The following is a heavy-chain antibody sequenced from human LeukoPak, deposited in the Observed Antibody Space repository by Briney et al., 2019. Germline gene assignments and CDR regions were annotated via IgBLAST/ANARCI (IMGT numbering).Heavy chain of an antibody. CDR2: ISYDGSNK. D-gene: IGHD3-10*01. CDR3: ARNGAYYYYYYYMDV. CDR1: GFTFSSYA. V-gene: IGHV3-30*04. Sequence: PGGSLRLSCAASGFTFSSYAMHWVRQAPGKGLEWVAVISYDGSNKYYADSAKGRFTISRDNSKNTLYLQMNSLRAEDTAVYYCARNGAYYYYYYYMDVWGKGTTVTVSS. J-gene: IGHJ6*03.